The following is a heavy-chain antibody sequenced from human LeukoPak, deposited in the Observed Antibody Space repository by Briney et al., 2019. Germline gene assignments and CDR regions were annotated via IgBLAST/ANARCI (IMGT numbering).Heavy chain of an antibody. CDR1: GFTFSSYA. CDR2: ISGSGGST. D-gene: IGHD3-10*01. J-gene: IGHJ4*02. Sequence: PGGSLRLSCAASGFTFSSYAMSWVRQAPGKGLEWVSAISGSGGSTYYADSVKGRFSISRDNSKNTLYLQMNSLRAEDTAVYYCAKGGRSYYGSGSYSYWGQGTLVTVSS. V-gene: IGHV3-23*01. CDR3: AKGGRSYYGSGSYSY.